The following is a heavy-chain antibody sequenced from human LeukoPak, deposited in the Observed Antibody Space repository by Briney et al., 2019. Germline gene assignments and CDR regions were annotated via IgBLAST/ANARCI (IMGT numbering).Heavy chain of an antibody. J-gene: IGHJ4*02. CDR3: VKGWRRVSYYFDY. CDR2: ISSSSSTI. Sequence: GGSLRLSCAASGLTFSSYSMNWVRQAPGKGLEWVSYISSSSSTIYYADSVKGRFTISRDNSKNTLYLQMNSLRAEDTAVYYCVKGWRRVSYYFDYWGRGTLVTVSS. CDR1: GLTFSSYS. D-gene: IGHD3-3*01. V-gene: IGHV3-48*01.